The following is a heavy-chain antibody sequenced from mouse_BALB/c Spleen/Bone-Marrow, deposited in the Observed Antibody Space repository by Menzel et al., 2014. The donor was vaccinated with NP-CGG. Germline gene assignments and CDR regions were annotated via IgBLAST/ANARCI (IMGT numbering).Heavy chain of an antibody. J-gene: IGHJ4*01. V-gene: IGHV5-12-1*01. D-gene: IGHD5-5*01. Sequence: DVMLVESGGGLVKPGGSLKLSCAASGFAFSSYDMSWVRQTPEKRLGWVAYISSGGGSTYYPDTVKGRFTISRDNAKNTLYLQVSSLKSEDTAMYYCARTTPYAMDYWGQGTSVTVSS. CDR2: ISSGGGST. CDR1: GFAFSSYD. CDR3: ARTTPYAMDY.